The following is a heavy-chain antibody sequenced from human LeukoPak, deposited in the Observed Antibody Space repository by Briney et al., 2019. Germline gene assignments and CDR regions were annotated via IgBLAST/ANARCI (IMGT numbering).Heavy chain of an antibody. D-gene: IGHD3-10*01. J-gene: IGHJ4*02. CDR1: GFTFSSYA. V-gene: IGHV3-23*01. CDR2: ISGSGGST. Sequence: GGSLRLSCAASGFTFSSYAMSWVRQAPGKGLEWVSAISGSGGSTYYADSVKGRFTISRDNSKNTLYLQMNSLRAGDTAVYYCAKDPELWFGHGPEDYWGQGTLVTVSS. CDR3: AKDPELWFGHGPEDY.